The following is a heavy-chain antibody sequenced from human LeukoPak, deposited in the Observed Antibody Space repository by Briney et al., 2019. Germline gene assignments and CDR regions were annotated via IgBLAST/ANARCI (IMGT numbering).Heavy chain of an antibody. CDR2: IYPRESDT. D-gene: IGHD3-3*01. CDR1: GNSFTRYW. J-gene: IGHJ6*02. CDR3: ARASTIFGVVYGMDV. V-gene: IGHV5-51*01. Sequence: GESLKISCKGAGNSFTRYWIGWVRQMPGKGLGWMGNIYPRESDTRYSPSFQGQVTISADKSISPAYLQWSSLKASDTAMYYCARASTIFGVVYGMDVWGQGNTVTVS.